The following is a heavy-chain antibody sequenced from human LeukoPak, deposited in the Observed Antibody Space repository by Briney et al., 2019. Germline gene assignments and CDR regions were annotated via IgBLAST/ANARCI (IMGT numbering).Heavy chain of an antibody. CDR2: INPNSGGT. D-gene: IGHD1-26*01. J-gene: IGHJ4*02. CDR1: GYTFTGYY. CDR3: ARSLGASTSFDY. V-gene: IGHV1-2*02. Sequence: ASVKVSCKASGYTFTGYYMHWVRQAPGQGLEWMGWINPNSGGTNYAQKFQGRVTMTRDTSISTAYMELSRLRSDDTAVYYCARSLGASTSFDYWGQGTLVTVSS.